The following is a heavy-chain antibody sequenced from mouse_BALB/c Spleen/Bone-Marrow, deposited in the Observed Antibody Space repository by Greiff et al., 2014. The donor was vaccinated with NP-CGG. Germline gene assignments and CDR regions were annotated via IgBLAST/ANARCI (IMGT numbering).Heavy chain of an antibody. V-gene: IGHV5-6-5*01. CDR3: ARHYGYVDAMDY. Sequence: VQLKESGGGLVKPGESLKFSCAASGITVSSYTMSWVRQTPEKRLEWVASITGGGTTYYPDSVKGRFTISRDNARNILYLQVSSPRSEDTAIYYCARHYGYVDAMDYWGQGTSVTVSS. J-gene: IGHJ4*01. D-gene: IGHD1-2*01. CDR2: ITGGGTT. CDR1: GITVSSYT.